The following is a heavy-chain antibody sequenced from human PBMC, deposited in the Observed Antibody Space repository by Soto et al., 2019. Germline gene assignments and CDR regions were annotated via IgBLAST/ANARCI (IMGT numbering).Heavy chain of an antibody. V-gene: IGHV4-30-4*01. J-gene: IGHJ2*01. D-gene: IGHD1-26*01. CDR2: IYYSGST. Sequence: QVQLQESGPGLVKPSQTLSLTCTVSGGSISSGDYYWSWIRQPPGKGLEWIGYIYYSGSTYYNPSLKSRVTISVDTSKNQFSLKLSSVTAADTAVYYCARGGGSYYVPWYFDLWGRGTLVTVSS. CDR3: ARGGGSYYVPWYFDL. CDR1: GGSISSGDYY.